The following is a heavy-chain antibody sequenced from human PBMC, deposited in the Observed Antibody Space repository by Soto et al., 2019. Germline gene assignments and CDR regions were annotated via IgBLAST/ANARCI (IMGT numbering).Heavy chain of an antibody. V-gene: IGHV4-4*02. D-gene: IGHD1-26*01. Sequence: SETLSLTCAVSGGSISSSNWWTCVRLPPGKGLEWIGEIYPSGITNYSPSLKSRVTMSVDKSKNQFSLKLNSVTAADTAMYYCAREAYRRGATNPFFDYWGQGTLVTVSS. J-gene: IGHJ4*02. CDR3: AREAYRRGATNPFFDY. CDR1: GGSISSSNW. CDR2: IYPSGIT.